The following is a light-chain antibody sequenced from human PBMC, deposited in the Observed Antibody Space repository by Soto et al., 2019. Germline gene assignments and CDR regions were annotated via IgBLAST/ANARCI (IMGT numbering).Light chain of an antibody. Sequence: QSVLTQPPSVSGAPGQRVTISCTGSSSKIGAGYDVHWYQPLPGTAPKLLIYGNSNRPSGVPDRFSGSKSGTSASLAITGLQAEDEADYYCQSYDSSLSGAAFGTGTKLTVL. V-gene: IGLV1-40*01. CDR3: QSYDSSLSGAA. J-gene: IGLJ1*01. CDR1: SSKIGAGYD. CDR2: GNS.